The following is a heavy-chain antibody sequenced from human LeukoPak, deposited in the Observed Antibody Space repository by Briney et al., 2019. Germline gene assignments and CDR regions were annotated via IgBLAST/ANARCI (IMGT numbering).Heavy chain of an antibody. D-gene: IGHD3-10*01. CDR1: GFIFHNFA. CDR3: ARDNRGFGELSFYYYYYGMDV. CDR2: ISNDERNK. J-gene: IGHJ6*02. V-gene: IGHV3-30*04. Sequence: PGGSLRLSCVASGFIFHNFAMHWVRQAPGKGLEWVAVISNDERNKYYRDSVKGRFTISRDNSKNTVYLQMNSLRTEDTAVYYCARDNRGFGELSFYYYYYGMDVWGQGTTVTVSS.